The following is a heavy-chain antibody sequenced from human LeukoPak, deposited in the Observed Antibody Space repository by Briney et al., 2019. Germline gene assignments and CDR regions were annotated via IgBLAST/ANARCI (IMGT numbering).Heavy chain of an antibody. J-gene: IGHJ6*03. CDR2: IKQDGSEK. Sequence: GGSLRLSCAASGFTFSSYWMSWVRQAPGKGLEWVANIKQDGSEKYYVDSVKGRFTISRDNAKNSLYLQMNSLRAEDTAVYYCARDRPPGYSYVYYYYYYMDVWGKGTTVTVSS. D-gene: IGHD5-18*01. V-gene: IGHV3-7*01. CDR1: GFTFSSYW. CDR3: ARDRPPGYSYVYYYYYYMDV.